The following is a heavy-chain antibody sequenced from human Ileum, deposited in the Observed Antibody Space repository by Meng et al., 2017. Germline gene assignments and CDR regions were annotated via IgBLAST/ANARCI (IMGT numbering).Heavy chain of an antibody. V-gene: IGHV1-2*02. D-gene: IGHD4-17*01. CDR3: ARWGHHGELDY. CDR2: VDPKTGGT. CDR1: GYTFSDYY. J-gene: IGHJ4*02. Sequence: VQLVQSWAVVKTPWASVKVSCKASGYTFSDYYVQWVRQAPGQGLEWLAWVDPKTGGTNSAQKFQDRVTMTSDTSATTAYMELTRLTSDDTAVYYCARWGHHGELDYWGQGTLVTVSS.